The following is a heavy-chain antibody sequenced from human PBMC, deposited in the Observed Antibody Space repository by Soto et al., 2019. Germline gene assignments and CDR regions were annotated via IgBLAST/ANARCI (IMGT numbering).Heavy chain of an antibody. CDR3: ARDTGGYNWNPNRFDR. V-gene: IGHV4-31*03. CDR1: GGSINSSGYY. CDR2: IHYSGTA. J-gene: IGHJ5*02. Sequence: QVQLQESGPGLVKPSQTLSLTCTVSGGSINSSGYYWSWIRQYPGKGLEWIGYIHYSGTAYYNPSLKSRVTVSVDTSKNQFSLKLSSVTAADTAVYYCARDTGGYNWNPNRFDRWGQGTLVTVSS. D-gene: IGHD1-20*01.